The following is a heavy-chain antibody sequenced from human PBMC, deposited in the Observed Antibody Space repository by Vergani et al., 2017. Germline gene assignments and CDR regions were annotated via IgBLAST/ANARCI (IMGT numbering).Heavy chain of an antibody. CDR1: GYTFTSYY. CDR2: INPSGGST. D-gene: IGHD3-22*01. Sequence: QVQLVQSGAEVKKPGASVKVSCKASGYTFTSYYMHWVRQAPGQALEWMGIINPSGGSTSYAQKFQGRVTITADKSTSTAYMELSSLRSEDTAVYYCASLGDYYDSSGYYSRDFDYWGQGTLVTVSS. J-gene: IGHJ4*02. CDR3: ASLGDYYDSSGYYSRDFDY. V-gene: IGHV1-46*01.